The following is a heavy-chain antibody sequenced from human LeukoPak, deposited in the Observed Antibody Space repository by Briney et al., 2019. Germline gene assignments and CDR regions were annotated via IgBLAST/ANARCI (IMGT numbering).Heavy chain of an antibody. D-gene: IGHD3-9*01. J-gene: IGHJ5*02. CDR2: IYSGGST. CDR3: ASYDILTGYPT. V-gene: IGHV3-53*01. CDR1: GFTVSSNY. Sequence: GGSLRLSCAASGFTVSSNYMSWVRPAPGKGLEWVSVIYSGGSTYYADSVKGRFTISRDNSKNTLYLQMNSLRAEDTAVYYCASYDILTGYPTWGQGTLVTVSS.